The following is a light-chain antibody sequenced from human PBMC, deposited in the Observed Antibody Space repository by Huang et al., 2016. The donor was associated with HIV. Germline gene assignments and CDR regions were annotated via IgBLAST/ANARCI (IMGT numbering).Light chain of an antibody. V-gene: IGKV3-15*01. CDR2: GAS. CDR3: LQYNNWPRT. J-gene: IGKJ2*01. CDR1: QGISSN. Sequence: EMVMTQSPDTLSVSPGEAVTLSCRASQGISSNLAWYQQKPGQAPRLLIHGASTRAASIATSFSGSGSEIAFTLTINSLQSEDSALYYCLQYNNWPRTFGQGTKLEIK.